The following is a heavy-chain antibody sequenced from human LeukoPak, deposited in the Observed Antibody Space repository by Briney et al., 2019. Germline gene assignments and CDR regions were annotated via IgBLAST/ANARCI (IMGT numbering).Heavy chain of an antibody. J-gene: IGHJ4*02. CDR3: AKEGYCSGGTCYRVFDY. V-gene: IGHV3-23*01. Sequence: GGSLRLPCAASGFTFSSYAMSWVRQAPGKGLEWVSAISGSGGSTYSADSVKGRFTISRDNSRNTLYLQMNSLRAEDTAVYYCAKEGYCSGGTCYRVFDYWGQGTLVTVSS. D-gene: IGHD2-15*01. CDR1: GFTFSSYA. CDR2: ISGSGGST.